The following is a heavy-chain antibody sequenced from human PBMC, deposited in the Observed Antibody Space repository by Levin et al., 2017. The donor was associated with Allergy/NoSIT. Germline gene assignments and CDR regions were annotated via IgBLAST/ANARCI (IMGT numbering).Heavy chain of an antibody. D-gene: IGHD4-23*01. CDR3: ARARYEETTVVYYDDGMDG. J-gene: IGHJ6*02. Sequence: SSETLSLTCAVYGGSFSGYYWSWIRQPPGKGLEWIGEINHSGSTNYNPSLKSRVTISVDTSKNQFSLKLNSVTAADTAVYYWARARYEETTVVYYDDGMDGWGQGTTVTVSS. V-gene: IGHV4-34*01. CDR2: INHSGST. CDR1: GGSFSGYY.